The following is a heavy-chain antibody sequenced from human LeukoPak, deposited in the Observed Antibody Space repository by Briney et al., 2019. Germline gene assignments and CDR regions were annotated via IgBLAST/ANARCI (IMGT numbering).Heavy chain of an antibody. CDR3: TLPWGSGSYYDY. J-gene: IGHJ4*02. D-gene: IGHD3-10*01. Sequence: TGGSLRLSCAASGFTFSNAWLNWVRRAPGKGLEWVGHIKSKTDGGTTDYAAPVKGRFTISRDDSKNTLFLQMNSPKTEDTAVYYCTLPWGSGSYYDYWGQGTLVTVSS. CDR1: GFTFSNAW. V-gene: IGHV3-15*01. CDR2: IKSKTDGGTT.